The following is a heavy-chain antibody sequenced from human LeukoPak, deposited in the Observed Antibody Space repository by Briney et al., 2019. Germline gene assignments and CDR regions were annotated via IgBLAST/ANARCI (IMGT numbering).Heavy chain of an antibody. J-gene: IGHJ1*01. CDR3: ARIPEY. Sequence: GGSLRLSCAASGFTFRDHWMHWVRQAPGKGLVWVSRLGSNGDATAYADSVKGRFTISRDNIKNTVDLEMGSLRVDDTGIYYCARIPEYWGQGTVVTVSS. CDR2: LGSNGDAT. D-gene: IGHD2-2*01. V-gene: IGHV3-74*01. CDR1: GFTFRDHW.